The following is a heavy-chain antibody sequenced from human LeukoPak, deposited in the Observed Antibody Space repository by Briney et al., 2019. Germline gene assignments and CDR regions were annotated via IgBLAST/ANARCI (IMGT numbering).Heavy chain of an antibody. Sequence: SVKVSCKASGGTFSSYAINWVRQAPGQGLKWMGGIIPIFGTANYAQKFQGRVTITADEYTSTAYMELSSLRSEDTAVYYCARVRYSDSSVLTRKRSYYFDYWGQGTLVTVSS. V-gene: IGHV1-69*13. D-gene: IGHD3-22*01. J-gene: IGHJ4*02. CDR1: GGTFSSYA. CDR2: IIPIFGTA. CDR3: ARVRYSDSSVLTRKRSYYFDY.